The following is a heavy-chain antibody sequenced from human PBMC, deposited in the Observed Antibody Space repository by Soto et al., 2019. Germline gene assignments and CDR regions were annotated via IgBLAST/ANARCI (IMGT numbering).Heavy chain of an antibody. D-gene: IGHD6-19*01. CDR3: AHSVVAGLGYYFDY. V-gene: IGHV2-5*02. CDR1: GFSLSTSGVG. CDR2: IYWDDDK. J-gene: IGHJ4*02. Sequence: SGPTLVNPPQTLTLTCTFSGFSLSTSGVGVGWIRQPPGKALEWLTFIYWDDDKRNSPFLKSRLTITKDTSKNQVVLTMTNMDPVDTATYYCAHSVVAGLGYYFDYWGQGTLVTVSS.